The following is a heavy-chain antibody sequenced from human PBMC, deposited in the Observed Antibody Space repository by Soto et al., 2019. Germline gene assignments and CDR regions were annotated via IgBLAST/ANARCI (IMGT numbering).Heavy chain of an antibody. D-gene: IGHD6-13*01. J-gene: IGHJ6*03. CDR3: ARDPAIAAAGTYYYYYYMDV. Sequence: PGGSKRLSCAASGFTFSSYGMHWVRPAPGKGLEWVAVIWYDGSNKYYADSVKGRFTISRDNSKNTLYLQMNSLRAEDTAVYYCARDPAIAAAGTYYYYYYMDVWGRGTTVTVSS. CDR1: GFTFSSYG. V-gene: IGHV3-33*01. CDR2: IWYDGSNK.